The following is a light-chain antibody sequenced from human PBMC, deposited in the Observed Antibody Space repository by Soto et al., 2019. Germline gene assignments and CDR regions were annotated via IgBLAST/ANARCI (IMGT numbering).Light chain of an antibody. CDR1: SSDVGLYNF. J-gene: IGLJ2*01. V-gene: IGLV2-14*01. Sequence: QSALTQPASVSGSPGQSITISCTGTSSDVGLYNFVSWYQSHPGEAPKLIIYEVRIRPSGVSPRFSGSKSGNTASLTISGLQAEDEADYYCSSYTTSTSLIFGGGTKLTV. CDR2: EVR. CDR3: SSYTTSTSLI.